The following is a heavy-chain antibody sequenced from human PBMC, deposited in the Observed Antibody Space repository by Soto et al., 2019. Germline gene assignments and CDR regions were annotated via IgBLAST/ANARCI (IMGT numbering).Heavy chain of an antibody. CDR1: GGSISSYY. CDR3: ARSRAARYNWLNP. CDR2: VYYSGST. J-gene: IGHJ5*02. D-gene: IGHD6-6*01. V-gene: IGHV4-59*08. Sequence: SETLSLTCTVSGGSISSYYWSWIWQPPRKGLEWIGYVYYSGSTNYNPSLKSRVPISVDTSKNQYSLKLSSVTAADTAVYYCARSRAARYNWLNPWGQGTLVTSSS.